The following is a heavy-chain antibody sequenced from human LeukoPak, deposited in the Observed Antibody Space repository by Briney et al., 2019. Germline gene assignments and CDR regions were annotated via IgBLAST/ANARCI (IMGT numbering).Heavy chain of an antibody. CDR2: ISSSGSTI. V-gene: IGHV3-11*04. Sequence: GGSLRLSCAASGFIFSDYYMSWIRQAPGKGLEWVSYISSSGSTIYYADSMKGRFTISRDNAKNSLYLQMNSLRAEDTAVYYCARWEIRGTAHQLDYWGQGTLVTVSS. CDR3: ARWEIRGTAHQLDY. J-gene: IGHJ4*02. CDR1: GFIFSDYY. D-gene: IGHD1-26*01.